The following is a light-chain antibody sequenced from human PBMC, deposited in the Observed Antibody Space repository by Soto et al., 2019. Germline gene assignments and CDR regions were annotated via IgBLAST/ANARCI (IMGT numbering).Light chain of an antibody. J-gene: IGKJ1*01. CDR2: KAS. CDR1: QSISSW. V-gene: IGKV1-5*03. Sequence: DIQMTQSASTLSASVGDRVTVTCRASQSISSWLAWYQQKPGKAPKLLIYKASTLESGVPSRFSGSGSGTDFTLTISSLQPDDFATYYCQHYNTYPWTFGQGTKVDTK. CDR3: QHYNTYPWT.